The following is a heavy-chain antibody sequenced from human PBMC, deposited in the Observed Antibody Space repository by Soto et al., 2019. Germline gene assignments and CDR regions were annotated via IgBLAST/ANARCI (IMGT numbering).Heavy chain of an antibody. V-gene: IGHV3-30*18. CDR2: VSNGGNTN. CDR3: AKDQSTDSRSYHALDV. Sequence: QVQLVESGGGVVQPGESLGLSCEASEFTFISYAMHWVRQAPGKGLEWVAVVSNGGNTNYNGDSLRGRFTISRDNAKNTLNLQMNSLTAEDTAVYYCAKDQSTDSRSYHALDVWGQGTTVTVSS. D-gene: IGHD2-8*02. CDR1: EFTFISYA. J-gene: IGHJ6*02.